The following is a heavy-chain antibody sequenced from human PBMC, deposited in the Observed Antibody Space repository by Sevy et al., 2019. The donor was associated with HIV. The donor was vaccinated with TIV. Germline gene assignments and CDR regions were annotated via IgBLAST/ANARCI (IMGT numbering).Heavy chain of an antibody. D-gene: IGHD3-22*01. CDR1: GFTFSNYE. CDR3: AKLRRVVIEYYFDY. CDR2: ISDSGSTR. Sequence: GGSLRLSCSASGFTFSNYEMMWVRQAPGKGLEWISYISDSGSTRYHADSVKGRFTISRDNSKNTLYLQMNSLRAEDTAVYYCAKLRRVVIEYYFDYWGQGTLVTVSS. V-gene: IGHV3-23*01. J-gene: IGHJ4*01.